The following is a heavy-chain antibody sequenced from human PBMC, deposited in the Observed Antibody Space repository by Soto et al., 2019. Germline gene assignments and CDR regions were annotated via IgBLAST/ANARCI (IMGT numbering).Heavy chain of an antibody. J-gene: IGHJ4*02. D-gene: IGHD7-27*01. CDR1: GFTFIMFA. Sequence: GGSLRLSCAASGFTFIMFAMSWVRQSPGKGLEWVSTISGSGGSTYYADAVKGRFTISRDNSMGTLYLQMKSLRVEDTAIYYCAKEVSLGSTVDLGYWGQGTLVTVSS. CDR2: ISGSGGST. V-gene: IGHV3-23*01. CDR3: AKEVSLGSTVDLGY.